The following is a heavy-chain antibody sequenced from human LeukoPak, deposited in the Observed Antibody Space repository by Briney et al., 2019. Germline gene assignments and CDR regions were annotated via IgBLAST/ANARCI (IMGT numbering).Heavy chain of an antibody. V-gene: IGHV4-34*01. CDR3: ARDYLGSSSSTDAFDI. D-gene: IGHD6-6*01. J-gene: IGHJ3*02. Sequence: TSETLSLTCAVYGGSFSGYYWSWIRQPPGKGLEWIGEINHSGSTNYNPSLKSRVTISVDTSKNQFSLKLSSVTAADTAVYYCARDYLGSSSSTDAFDIWGQGTMVTVSS. CDR2: INHSGST. CDR1: GGSFSGYY.